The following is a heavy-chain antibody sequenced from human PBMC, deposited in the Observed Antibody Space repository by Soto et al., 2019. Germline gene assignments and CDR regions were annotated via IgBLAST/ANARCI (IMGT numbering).Heavy chain of an antibody. V-gene: IGHV3-23*01. CDR3: AKDLGSANPKKYYYYYGMDG. Sequence: EVQLLESGGGLVQPGGSLRLSCAASGFTFSSYAMSWVRQAPGKGLEWVSAISGSGGSTYYADSVKGRFTISRDNSKNTLYLQMNSLRAEDTAVYYCAKDLGSANPKKYYYYYGMDGWGQGTTVTVSS. D-gene: IGHD7-27*01. J-gene: IGHJ6*02. CDR1: GFTFSSYA. CDR2: ISGSGGST.